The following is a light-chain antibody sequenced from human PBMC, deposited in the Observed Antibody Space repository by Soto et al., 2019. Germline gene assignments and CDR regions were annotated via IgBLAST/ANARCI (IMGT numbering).Light chain of an antibody. Sequence: DIPMTQSPPSLSASVGDRVTISCRASQNIDIFLNWYHQKPGRDPNLLIYGASTLQDGVPSRFSGSGSGTDFSLTITSLQPEDFGTYYCQQSYSAPPLTFGAGTKVDIK. CDR3: QQSYSAPPLT. CDR1: QNIDIF. J-gene: IGKJ4*01. V-gene: IGKV1-39*01. CDR2: GAS.